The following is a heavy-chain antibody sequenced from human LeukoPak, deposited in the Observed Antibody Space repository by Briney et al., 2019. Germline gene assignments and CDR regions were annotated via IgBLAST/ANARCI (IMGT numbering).Heavy chain of an antibody. CDR1: GGSFSGYY. CDR3: ARQKRRGYYYGSGSYQNENWFDP. V-gene: IGHV4-34*01. D-gene: IGHD3-10*01. CDR2: INHSGST. J-gene: IGHJ5*02. Sequence: PSETLSLTCAVYGGSFSGYYWSWIRQPPGKGLEWIGEINHSGSTNYNPSLKSRVTISVDTSKNQFSLKLSSVTAADTAVYYCARQKRRGYYYGSGSYQNENWFDPWGQGTLVTVSS.